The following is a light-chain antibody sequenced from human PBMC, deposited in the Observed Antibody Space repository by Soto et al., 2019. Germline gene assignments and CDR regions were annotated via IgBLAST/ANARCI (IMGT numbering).Light chain of an antibody. V-gene: IGKV1-5*01. Sequence: DIPMTQSPSTLSASVGDRVTITCRASQSISSWLAWYQQKPVKAPKLLIYDASSLESGVPSRFSGSGSGTEFSHSISSLQPDDFATYYCQQYNSYSVTFGPGTKVDIK. CDR1: QSISSW. J-gene: IGKJ3*01. CDR2: DAS. CDR3: QQYNSYSVT.